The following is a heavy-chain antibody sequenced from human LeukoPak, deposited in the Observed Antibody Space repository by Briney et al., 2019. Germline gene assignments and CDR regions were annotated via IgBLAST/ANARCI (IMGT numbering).Heavy chain of an antibody. Sequence: PGGSLRLSCAASGFTFSSYEMNWVRQAPGKGLEWISYISSSGRTIYYADSVKGRFTISRDNAKNSLYLQMNSLRADDTSRYYCTRVVAGRAGLMDVWGRGTTVTVSS. D-gene: IGHD5-12*01. J-gene: IGHJ6*02. CDR2: ISSSGRTI. CDR1: GFTFSSYE. V-gene: IGHV3-48*03. CDR3: TRVVAGRAGLMDV.